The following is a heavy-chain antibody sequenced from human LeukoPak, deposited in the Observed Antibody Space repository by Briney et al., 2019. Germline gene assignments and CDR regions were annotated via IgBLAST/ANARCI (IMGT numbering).Heavy chain of an antibody. V-gene: IGHV3-30-3*01. J-gene: IGHJ4*02. CDR3: ARAGDCSGDCYYYFDY. D-gene: IGHD2-21*02. Sequence: GGSLRLSCAASGFTFSSYAMHWVRQAPGKGLEWVAVISYDGSNKYYADSVKGRFTISRDNSKNTLYLQMNSLRAEDTAVYYCARAGDCSGDCYYYFDYWGQGTLVTVSS. CDR2: ISYDGSNK. CDR1: GFTFSSYA.